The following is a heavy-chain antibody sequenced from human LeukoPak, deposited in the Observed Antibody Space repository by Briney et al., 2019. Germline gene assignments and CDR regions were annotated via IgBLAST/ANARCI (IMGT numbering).Heavy chain of an antibody. CDR1: GFTFSSCG. D-gene: IGHD3-3*01. V-gene: IGHV3-30*03. Sequence: PGGSLRLSCAASGFTFSSCGMHWVRQAPGKGLEWVAVISYDGSNKYYADSVKGRFTISRDNSKNTLFLEMNSLRSEDTAVYYCARSPLYYDFWSGYRPSLIDGMDVWGQGTTVTVSS. CDR2: ISYDGSNK. CDR3: ARSPLYYDFWSGYRPSLIDGMDV. J-gene: IGHJ6*02.